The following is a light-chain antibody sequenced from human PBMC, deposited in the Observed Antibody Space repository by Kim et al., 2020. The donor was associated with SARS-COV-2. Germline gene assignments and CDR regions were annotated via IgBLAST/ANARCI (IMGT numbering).Light chain of an antibody. Sequence: EILLTQSPGTLSLSLGERVTLSCRASQSVDSNYLAWYQHKPGQAHRLLIYDASSRATGIPDRFSGSASGTDFTLTISRLEPEDFGVYYCQQYGDSITFGQGTRLEIK. CDR1: QSVDSNY. J-gene: IGKJ5*01. CDR2: DAS. V-gene: IGKV3-20*01. CDR3: QQYGDSIT.